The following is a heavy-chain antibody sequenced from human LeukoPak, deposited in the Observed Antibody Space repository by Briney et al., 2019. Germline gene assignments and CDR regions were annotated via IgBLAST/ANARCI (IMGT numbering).Heavy chain of an antibody. V-gene: IGHV3-49*04. D-gene: IGHD3-22*01. CDR1: GFTFGDYA. J-gene: IGHJ4*02. CDR3: TRDTYYYDSSGYSAEYYFDY. CDR2: IRSKAYGGTT. Sequence: GGSLRLSCTASGFTFGDYAMSWVRQAPGKGLEWLGFIRSKAYGGTTEYAASVKGRFTISRDDSKSIAYLQMNSLKTEDTAVYYCTRDTYYYDSSGYSAEYYFDYWGQGTLVTVSS.